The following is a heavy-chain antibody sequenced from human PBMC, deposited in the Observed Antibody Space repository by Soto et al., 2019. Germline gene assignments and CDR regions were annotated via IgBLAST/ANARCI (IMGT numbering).Heavy chain of an antibody. Sequence: GGSLRLSCAASGFTFSSYSMNWVRQAPGKGLEWVSSISSSSSYIYYADSVKGRFTISRDNAKNSLYLQMNSLRAEDTAVYYCARDQRAVYCSGGSCYSFLEAFDYWGQGTLVTVSS. CDR1: GFTFSSYS. J-gene: IGHJ4*02. V-gene: IGHV3-21*01. CDR3: ARDQRAVYCSGGSCYSFLEAFDY. D-gene: IGHD2-15*01. CDR2: ISSSSSYI.